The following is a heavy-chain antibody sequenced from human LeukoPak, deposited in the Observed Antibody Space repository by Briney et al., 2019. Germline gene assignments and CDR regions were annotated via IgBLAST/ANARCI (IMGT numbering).Heavy chain of an antibody. D-gene: IGHD2-2*01. J-gene: IGHJ6*02. CDR2: ITYDGSNK. V-gene: IGHV3-30-3*01. Sequence: GRSLRLSCAASGFTFSGYAMHWVRQAPGKGLEWVAVITYDGSNKYYADSVKGRFTISRDNSKNTLYLQMNSLRAEDTAVYYCAREELVPAATWPPYYYYGMDVWGQGSTVTVSS. CDR1: GFTFSGYA. CDR3: AREELVPAATWPPYYYYGMDV.